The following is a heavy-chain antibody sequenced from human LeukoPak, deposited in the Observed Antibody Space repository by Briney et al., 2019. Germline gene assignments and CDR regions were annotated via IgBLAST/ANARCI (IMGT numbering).Heavy chain of an antibody. D-gene: IGHD2-21*02. V-gene: IGHV3-15*01. J-gene: IGHJ4*02. CDR1: GFTFSNAW. CDR3: TTEDIVVVTAIFDY. CDR2: IKSKTDGGTT. Sequence: PGGSLRLSCAVSGFTFSNAWMSWVRQAPGKGLEWVGRIKSKTDGGTTDYAAPVKGRFTISRDDSRNTLYLQMNSLKTEDTAVYYCTTEDIVVVTAIFDYWGQGTLVTVSS.